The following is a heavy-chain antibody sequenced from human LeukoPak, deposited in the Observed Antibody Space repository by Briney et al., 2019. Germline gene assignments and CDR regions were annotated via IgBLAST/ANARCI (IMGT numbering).Heavy chain of an antibody. J-gene: IGHJ4*02. D-gene: IGHD3-10*01. V-gene: IGHV4-59*12. Sequence: SETLSLTCTVSGGSISTYYWSWIRKPPGKGLEWIGYIYYSGSTNYNPSLKSRVTISVDTSKNQFSLKLSSVTAADTAVYYCASSWGGSDYYFDYWGQGTLVTVSS. CDR2: IYYSGST. CDR3: ASSWGGSDYYFDY. CDR1: GGSISTYY.